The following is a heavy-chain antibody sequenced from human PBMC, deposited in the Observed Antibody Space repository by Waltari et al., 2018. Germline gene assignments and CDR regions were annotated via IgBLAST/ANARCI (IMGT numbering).Heavy chain of an antibody. J-gene: IGHJ4*02. CDR1: GFTFTSYA. CDR3: AKTIVDGTYYFDY. CDR2: INSRGGNT. Sequence: EVQLLESGGGLVQPGGSLRLSCAASGFTFTSYAMNWVRHAPGKRLEWGSTINSRGGNTVYAEAVQGRFTISRDNSRNTLYLQMNSLRAEDTAVYYCAKTIVDGTYYFDYWGQGTLVTVFS. D-gene: IGHD3-22*01. V-gene: IGHV3-23*01.